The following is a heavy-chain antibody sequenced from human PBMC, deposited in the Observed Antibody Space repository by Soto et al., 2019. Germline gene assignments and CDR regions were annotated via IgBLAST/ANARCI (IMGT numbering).Heavy chain of an antibody. J-gene: IGHJ3*02. V-gene: IGHV3-74*01. CDR1: GFTFSSYW. Sequence: EVQLVESGGGLVQPGGSLRLSCAASGFTFSSYWMHWVRQAPGKGLVWVSRINTDGSTTNYADSVKGRFTISRDNAKNTLYRQMNSLRAEDTAVYYCARAGVESSGAFDIWGQGTMVTVSS. CDR2: INTDGSTT. CDR3: ARAGVESSGAFDI. D-gene: IGHD6-6*01.